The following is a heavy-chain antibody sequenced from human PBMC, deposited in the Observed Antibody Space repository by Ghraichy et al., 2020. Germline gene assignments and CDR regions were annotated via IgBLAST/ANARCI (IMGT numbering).Heavy chain of an antibody. CDR3: AKGTKWIVVGDTYFDN. Sequence: GGSLRLSCAASGFTFSNAWMSWVRQAPGKGLEWVAVISNDGSNKYYADSVKGRFTISRDNSKNTLYLQMTGLRSEDTAVYFCAKGTKWIVVGDTYFDNWGQGTLVTVSS. J-gene: IGHJ4*02. V-gene: IGHV3-30*18. D-gene: IGHD3-22*01. CDR2: ISNDGSNK. CDR1: GFTFSNAW.